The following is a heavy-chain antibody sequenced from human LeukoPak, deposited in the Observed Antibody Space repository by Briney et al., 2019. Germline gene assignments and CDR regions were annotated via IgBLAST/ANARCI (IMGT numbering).Heavy chain of an antibody. CDR3: ARDLTRSSSTRGDY. J-gene: IGHJ4*02. V-gene: IGHV4-34*01. CDR1: GGSFSGYY. CDR2: INHSGST. Sequence: PSETLSLTCAVYGGSFSGYYWSWIRQPPGKGLEWIGEINHSGSTNYNPSLKSRVTISVDTSKNQFSLKLSSVTAADTAVYYCARDLTRSSSTRGDYWGQGTLVTVSS. D-gene: IGHD6-6*01.